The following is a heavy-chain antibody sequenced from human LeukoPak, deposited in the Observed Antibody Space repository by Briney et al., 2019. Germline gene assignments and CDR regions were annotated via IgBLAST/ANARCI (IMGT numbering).Heavy chain of an antibody. D-gene: IGHD3-10*01. J-gene: IGHJ4*02. Sequence: PGGSLRLSCAASGFTFSSYAMHWVRQAPGKGLEWVAVISYDGGNKYYADSVKGRFTIPRDNSKNTLYLQMNSLRAEDTAVYYCAKDFRSGVRGSHTFDYWGQGTLVTVSS. CDR3: AKDFRSGVRGSHTFDY. CDR1: GFTFSSYA. V-gene: IGHV3-30-3*01. CDR2: ISYDGGNK.